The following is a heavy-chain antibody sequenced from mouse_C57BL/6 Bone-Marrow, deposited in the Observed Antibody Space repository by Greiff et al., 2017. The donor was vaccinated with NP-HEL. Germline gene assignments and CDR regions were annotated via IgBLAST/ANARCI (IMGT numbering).Heavy chain of an antibody. V-gene: IGHV5-12*01. J-gene: IGHJ1*03. Sequence: DVHLVESGGGLVQPGGSLKLSCAASGFTFSDYYMYWVRQTPEKRLEWVAYISNGGGSTYYPDTVQGRFTISRDNAKNTLYLQMSRLKSEDPAMYYCARQGDYDPYFDVWGTGTTVTVAS. D-gene: IGHD2-4*01. CDR2: ISNGGGST. CDR1: GFTFSDYY. CDR3: ARQGDYDPYFDV.